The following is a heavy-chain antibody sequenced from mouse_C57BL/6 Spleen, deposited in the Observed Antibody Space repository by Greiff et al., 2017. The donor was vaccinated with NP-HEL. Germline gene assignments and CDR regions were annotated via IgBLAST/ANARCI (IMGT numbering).Heavy chain of an antibody. CDR2: IYPGSGST. CDR1: GYTFTSYW. J-gene: IGHJ4*01. Sequence: VQLQQSGAELVKPGASVKMSCKASGYTFTSYWITWVKQRPGQGLEWIGDIYPGSGSTNYNEKFKSKATLTVDTSSSTAYMQLSSLTSEDSAVYYCARGDDYDGYAMDYWGQGTSVTVSS. CDR3: ARGDDYDGYAMDY. V-gene: IGHV1-55*01. D-gene: IGHD2-4*01.